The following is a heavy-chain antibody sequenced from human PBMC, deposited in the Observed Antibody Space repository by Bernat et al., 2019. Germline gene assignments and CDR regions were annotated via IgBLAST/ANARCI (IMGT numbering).Heavy chain of an antibody. Sequence: EVQLVESGGGLVQPGGSLKLSCAASGFIFSSSSIHWVRQASGKGLEWVGRIRSKTNNYATTYAASVKGRITISRNDSKHTAYLQMIRLKTEDAALYCGTAEVGAPSNDRFDPWGQGTLVTVSS. V-gene: IGHV3-73*01. CDR2: IRSKTNNYAT. CDR1: GFIFSSSS. CDR3: TAEVGAPSNDRFDP. D-gene: IGHD1-26*01. J-gene: IGHJ5*02.